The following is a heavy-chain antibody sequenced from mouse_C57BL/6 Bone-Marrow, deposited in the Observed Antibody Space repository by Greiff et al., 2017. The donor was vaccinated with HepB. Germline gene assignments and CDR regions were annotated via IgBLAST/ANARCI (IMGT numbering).Heavy chain of an antibody. CDR3: ARRLDYYGSSYVRGFDY. CDR2: INPNNGGT. J-gene: IGHJ2*01. V-gene: IGHV1-26*01. Sequence: EVQLQQSGPELVKPGASVKISCKASGYTFTDYYMNWVKQSHGKSLEWIGDINPNNGGTSYNQKFKGKATLTVDKSSSTAYMELRSLTSEDSAVYYCARRLDYYGSSYVRGFDYWGQGTTLTVSS. CDR1: GYTFTDYY. D-gene: IGHD1-1*01.